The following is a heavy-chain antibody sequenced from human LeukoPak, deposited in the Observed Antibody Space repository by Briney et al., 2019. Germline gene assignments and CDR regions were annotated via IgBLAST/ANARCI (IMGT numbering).Heavy chain of an antibody. D-gene: IGHD2-15*01. Sequence: GGSLRLSCAASGFTFSSYGMHWVRQAPGKGLEWVAFIRYDGSNKYYADSVKGRFTISRDNSKNTLYLQMYSLRAEDTAVYYCAKDRGRYCSGGSCYTTHYFDYWGQGTLVTVSS. CDR2: IRYDGSNK. CDR3: AKDRGRYCSGGSCYTTHYFDY. J-gene: IGHJ4*02. V-gene: IGHV3-30*02. CDR1: GFTFSSYG.